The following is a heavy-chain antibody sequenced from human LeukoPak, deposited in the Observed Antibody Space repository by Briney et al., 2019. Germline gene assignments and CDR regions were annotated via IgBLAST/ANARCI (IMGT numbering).Heavy chain of an antibody. J-gene: IGHJ4*02. CDR3: AKATSDCSGYSVDFDY. Sequence: PGGSLRLSCAASGFTFDDYAMHWVRQAPGKGLEWVSGISWNSGSIGYADSVKGRFTISRDNAKNSLYLQMNSLRAEDTALYYCAKATSDCSGYSVDFDYWGQGTLVTVSS. CDR1: GFTFDDYA. D-gene: IGHD3-22*01. V-gene: IGHV3-9*01. CDR2: ISWNSGSI.